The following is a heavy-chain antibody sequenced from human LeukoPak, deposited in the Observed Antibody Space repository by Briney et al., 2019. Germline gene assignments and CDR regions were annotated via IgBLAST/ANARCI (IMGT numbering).Heavy chain of an antibody. CDR1: GGSISSYY. J-gene: IGHJ4*02. D-gene: IGHD3-22*01. CDR3: ARVGYDSSGGTSHNTFDY. Sequence: SETLSLTCTVSGGSISSYYWSWIRQPPGKGLEWIGYIYYSGSTNYNPSLKSGVTISVDTSKNQFSLKLSSVTAADTAVYYCARVGYDSSGGTSHNTFDYGGQGTLVTVSS. CDR2: IYYSGST. V-gene: IGHV4-59*01.